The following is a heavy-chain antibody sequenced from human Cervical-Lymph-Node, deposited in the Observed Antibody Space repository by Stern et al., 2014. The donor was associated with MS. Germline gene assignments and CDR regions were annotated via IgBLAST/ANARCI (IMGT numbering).Heavy chain of an antibody. CDR2: ITPFNGDT. V-gene: IGHV1-45*02. J-gene: IGHJ3*02. Sequence: VQLVESGAEVKKTGSSVNVSCEASGYTFTYRDLHWVRQAPGQALEWMGWITPFNGDTNYAQKFQDRVTITRDRSMSTVYLELSSLRSEDTAMYYCARWDPTLESFDIWGQGTLVIVSS. CDR3: ARWDPTLESFDI. CDR1: GYTFTYRD.